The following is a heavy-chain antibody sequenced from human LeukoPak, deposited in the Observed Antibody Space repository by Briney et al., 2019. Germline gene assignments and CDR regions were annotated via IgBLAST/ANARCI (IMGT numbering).Heavy chain of an antibody. CDR2: INPSGGST. CDR1: GYTFTSYY. V-gene: IGHV1-46*01. CDR3: GRVGRGYCSSTSCPGEGTFEY. Sequence: GASVKVSCKASGYTFTSYYMHCVRQAPGQGLEWMGIINPSGGSTSYAQKFQGRVTMTRDMSTSTVYMELSRLRSEDTAVYYCGRVGRGYCSSTSCPGEGTFEYWGQGTLVTVSS. J-gene: IGHJ4*02. D-gene: IGHD2-2*01.